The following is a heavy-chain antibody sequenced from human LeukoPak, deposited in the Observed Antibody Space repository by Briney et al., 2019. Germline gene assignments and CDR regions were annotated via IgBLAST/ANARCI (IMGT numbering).Heavy chain of an antibody. CDR1: GGSFSGYY. V-gene: IGHV4-34*01. Sequence: KPSETLSLTCAVYGGSFSGYYWSWIRQPPGKGLEWIGEINHSGSTNYNPSLKSRVTISVDTSKNQFSLKLSSVTAADTAVYYCARGLEYCSGGSCYSIYYYYGMDVWGQGTTVTVSS. D-gene: IGHD2-15*01. J-gene: IGHJ6*02. CDR2: INHSGST. CDR3: ARGLEYCSGGSCYSIYYYYGMDV.